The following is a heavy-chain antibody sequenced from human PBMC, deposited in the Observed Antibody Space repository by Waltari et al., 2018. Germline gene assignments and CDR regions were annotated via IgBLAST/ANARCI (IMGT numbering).Heavy chain of an antibody. CDR2: FDPEEGER. Sequence: AEVKKPGASVKVSCSVSGFSLSELSIHWVRQAHAKGFEWMGSFDPEEGERIYARNFQGRITMTEDTATDTAYLEVISLRSEDTAVYYCAAGFGGTYGKHWGQGTLVSVSS. D-gene: IGHD1-26*01. V-gene: IGHV1-24*01. CDR3: AAGFGGTYGKH. CDR1: GFSLSELS. J-gene: IGHJ1*01.